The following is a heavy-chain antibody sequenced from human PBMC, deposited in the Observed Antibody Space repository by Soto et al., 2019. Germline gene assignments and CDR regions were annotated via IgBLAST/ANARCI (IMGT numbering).Heavy chain of an antibody. J-gene: IGHJ3*02. Sequence: PGGSLRLSCAASGFTFRIYSMHWVRQSPGKGLEWVAVMWYDRTNKYYGESVKGRFTISRDNSENTLYLQMNSLRVEDTAVYYCARDATFGTKGGSFDIWGHGTLVTVSS. CDR3: ARDATFGTKGGSFDI. D-gene: IGHD3-16*01. V-gene: IGHV3-33*01. CDR2: MWYDRTNK. CDR1: GFTFRIYS.